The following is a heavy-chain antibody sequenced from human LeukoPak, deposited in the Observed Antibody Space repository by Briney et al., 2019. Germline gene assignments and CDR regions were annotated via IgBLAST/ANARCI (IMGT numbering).Heavy chain of an antibody. CDR3: AKVELDYGSGSQIDY. J-gene: IGHJ4*02. CDR1: GFTFSSYG. Sequence: PGRSLRLSCAASGFTFSSYGMHWVRQAPGKGLEWVAVISYDGSSKYYADSVKGRFTISRDNSKNTLYLQMNSLRAEDTAVYYCAKVELDYGSGSQIDYWGQGTLVTVPS. V-gene: IGHV3-30*18. CDR2: ISYDGSSK. D-gene: IGHD3-10*01.